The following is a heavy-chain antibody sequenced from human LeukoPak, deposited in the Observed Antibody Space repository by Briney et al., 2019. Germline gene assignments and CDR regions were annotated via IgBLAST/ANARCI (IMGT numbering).Heavy chain of an antibody. J-gene: IGHJ5*02. CDR2: IYSSGST. V-gene: IGHV4-39*07. CDR1: GASISSGSNY. Sequence: PSETLSLTCSVSGASISSGSNYWGWIRQPPGKTLEWIGSIYSSGSTYYNPSLKSRVIIIIDTPKNHFSLTLSSVTAADTAVYYCARVDGSCSGGSCPSGNWFDPWGQGTLVTVSS. D-gene: IGHD2-15*01. CDR3: ARVDGSCSGGSCPSGNWFDP.